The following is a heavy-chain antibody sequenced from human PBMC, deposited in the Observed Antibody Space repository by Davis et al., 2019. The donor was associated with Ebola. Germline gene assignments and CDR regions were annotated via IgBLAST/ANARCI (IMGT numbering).Heavy chain of an antibody. Sequence: GESPNPPCAASGFPLSNYLMSRVRQAPGKGLELVANITQDGSEKYYVDSVRGRFTISRDNAKNSLFLQVNSLRAEDTAVYYCARGGYYGSGSPNWFDPWGQGTLVTVSS. V-gene: IGHV3-7*01. CDR2: ITQDGSEK. D-gene: IGHD3-10*01. CDR1: GFPLSNYL. CDR3: ARGGYYGSGSPNWFDP. J-gene: IGHJ5*02.